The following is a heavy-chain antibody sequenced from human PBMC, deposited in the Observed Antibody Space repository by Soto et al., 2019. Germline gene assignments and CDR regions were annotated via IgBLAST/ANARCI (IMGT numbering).Heavy chain of an antibody. CDR3: ARVTVAYSSSWYRWLDP. Sequence: ASVLVSCKASGYTFTSYDINWVRQATGQGLEWMGWMNPNSGNTGYAQKFQGRVTMTRNTSISTAYMELSSPRSEDTAVYYCARVTVAYSSSWYRWLDPWGQGTLVTVSS. J-gene: IGHJ5*02. CDR2: MNPNSGNT. CDR1: GYTFTSYD. D-gene: IGHD6-13*01. V-gene: IGHV1-8*01.